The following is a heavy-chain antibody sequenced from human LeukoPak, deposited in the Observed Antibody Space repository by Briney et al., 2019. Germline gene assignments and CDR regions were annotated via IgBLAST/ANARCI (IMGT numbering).Heavy chain of an antibody. D-gene: IGHD6-13*01. CDR1: GGSISSGGYY. V-gene: IGHV4-31*03. CDR2: IYYSGST. Sequence: SQTLSLTCTVSGGSISSGGYYWSWIRQHPGKGLEWIGYIYYSGSTYYNPSLKSRVTISVDTSKNQFSLKLSSVTAADTAVYYCARERTAAAAPDAFDIWGQGTMVTVSS. J-gene: IGHJ3*02. CDR3: ARERTAAAAPDAFDI.